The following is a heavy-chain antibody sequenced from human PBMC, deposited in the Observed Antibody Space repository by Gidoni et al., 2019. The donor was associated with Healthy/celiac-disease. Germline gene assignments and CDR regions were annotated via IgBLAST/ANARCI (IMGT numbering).Heavy chain of an antibody. J-gene: IGHJ4*02. Sequence: EVQLLESGGGLVQPGGSLRLSCAASGFPFSSNAMSWVRQAPGKGVEWVSAISGSGGSTYYADSVKGRFTTSRDNSKNTLYLQMNSLRAEDTAVYYCAKGDLVILTGAPKYYFDYWGQGTLVTVSS. CDR1: GFPFSSNA. CDR3: AKGDLVILTGAPKYYFDY. D-gene: IGHD3-9*01. V-gene: IGHV3-23*01. CDR2: ISGSGGST.